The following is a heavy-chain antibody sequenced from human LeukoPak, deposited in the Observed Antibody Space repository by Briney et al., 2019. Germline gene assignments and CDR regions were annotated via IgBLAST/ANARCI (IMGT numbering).Heavy chain of an antibody. J-gene: IGHJ6*03. V-gene: IGHV3-30*02. D-gene: IGHD6-6*01. Sequence: PGGSLRLSCVPSGFSFSISAMDWVRQAPDNGLGWVGFMQNDGNTKNYSDSVNGRFTISRDISKNTLYLQMNSLRAEDTAGYYCARSPGLAARPSCYYYYMDVWGKGTTVTVSS. CDR3: ARSPGLAARPSCYYYYMDV. CDR2: MQNDGNTK. CDR1: GFSFSISA.